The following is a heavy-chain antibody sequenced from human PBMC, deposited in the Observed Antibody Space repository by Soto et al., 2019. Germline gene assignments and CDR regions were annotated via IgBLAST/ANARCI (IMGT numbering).Heavy chain of an antibody. CDR1: GFTFSSYS. Sequence: EVQLVESGGGLVQPGGSLRLSCAASGFTFSSYSTNWVRQAPGKGLEWVSYISSSSSTIYYADSVKGRFTISRDNAKNSPYLQMNSLRAEDTAVYYCARHPERIAEIGWFDPWGQGTLVTVSS. J-gene: IGHJ5*02. CDR2: ISSSSSTI. V-gene: IGHV3-48*01. CDR3: ARHPERIAEIGWFDP. D-gene: IGHD6-13*01.